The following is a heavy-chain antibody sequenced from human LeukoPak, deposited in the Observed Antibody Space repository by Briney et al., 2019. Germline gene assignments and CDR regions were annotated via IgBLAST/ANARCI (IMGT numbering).Heavy chain of an antibody. J-gene: IGHJ4*02. Sequence: GGSLRLSCAASGFAISNTWMSWVSQVPGKGLEWVGRIKSKTDGGTADYTTPVKGRFTFSRDDSKNTLYLQMNSLKIEDTAVYYCITSPYYDSGDYWGQGALVIVSS. D-gene: IGHD3-22*01. V-gene: IGHV3-15*01. CDR1: GFAISNTW. CDR3: ITSPYYDSGDY. CDR2: IKSKTDGGTA.